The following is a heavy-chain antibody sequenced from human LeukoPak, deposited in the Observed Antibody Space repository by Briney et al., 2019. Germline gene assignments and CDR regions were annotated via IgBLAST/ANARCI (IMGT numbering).Heavy chain of an antibody. CDR1: GFTFSSYE. J-gene: IGHJ5*02. V-gene: IGHV3-48*03. D-gene: IGHD3-10*01. CDR2: ISSSGSTI. Sequence: PGGSLRLSCAASGFTFSSYEMNWVRQAPGKGLEWVSYISSSGSTIYYADSVKGRFTISRDTSRNTLYLQMNSLRLEDTAVYYCVKDLMRDRWFGESWGQGTLVTVSS. CDR3: VKDLMRDRWFGES.